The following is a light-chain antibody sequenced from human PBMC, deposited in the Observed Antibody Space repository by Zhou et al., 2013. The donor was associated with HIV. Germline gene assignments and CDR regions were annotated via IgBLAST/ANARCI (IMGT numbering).Light chain of an antibody. J-gene: IGKJ4*01. CDR3: LQDYNYPLT. Sequence: DIQMTQSPSSLSASVGDRVIITCRASQDISNWLAWYQHKPGKAPQLLIYGASRLQSGVPSRFSGSGSGTDFTLTISSLQPEDFATYYCLQDYNYPLTFGGGTKVEIK. CDR2: GAS. V-gene: IGKV1-12*01. CDR1: QDISNW.